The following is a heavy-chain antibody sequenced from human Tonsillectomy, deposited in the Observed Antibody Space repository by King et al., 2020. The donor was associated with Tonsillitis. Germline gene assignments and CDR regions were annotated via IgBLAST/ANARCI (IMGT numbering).Heavy chain of an antibody. CDR3: AKFPN. CDR2: ISWDSGSI. Sequence: VQLVESGGGLVEPGRSLRLSCAASGFTFDDYAMHWVRQAPGKGLEWVSGISWDSGSIGYADSVKGRFTISRDNAKNSLYLQMNSLRAEDTALYYCAKFPNWGQGTLVTVSS. CDR1: GFTFDDYA. J-gene: IGHJ4*02. V-gene: IGHV3-9*01.